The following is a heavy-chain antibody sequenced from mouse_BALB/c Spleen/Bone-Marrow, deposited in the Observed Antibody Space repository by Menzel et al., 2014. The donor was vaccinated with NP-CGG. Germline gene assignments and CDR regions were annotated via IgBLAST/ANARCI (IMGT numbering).Heavy chain of an antibody. D-gene: IGHD2-3*01. V-gene: IGHV7-3*02. Sequence: EVKLVESGGGLIQPGGTLRLPCATSGFTFTDYYMTWVRQPPGKALEWLGFIRNKANGYTTEYSASVKGRFTISRDNSQSILYLQMNTLRAEDSATYYCARDMGGLLFDYWGQGTTLTVSS. J-gene: IGHJ2*01. CDR3: ARDMGGLLFDY. CDR2: IRNKANGYTT. CDR1: GFTFTDYY.